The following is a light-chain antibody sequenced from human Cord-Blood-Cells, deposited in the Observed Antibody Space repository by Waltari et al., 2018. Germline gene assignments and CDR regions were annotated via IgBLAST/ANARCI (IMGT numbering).Light chain of an antibody. Sequence: DIQMTQPPSSRSASVGDRVTITCRASQSISSYLNWYQQKPGKAPKLLIYAASSLQSGLPSRFSGSGSGTDFTLTISRLQPEDFATYYCQQSYSTPRTFGQGTKVEIK. CDR3: QQSYSTPRT. CDR2: AAS. V-gene: IGKV1-39*01. J-gene: IGKJ1*01. CDR1: QSISSY.